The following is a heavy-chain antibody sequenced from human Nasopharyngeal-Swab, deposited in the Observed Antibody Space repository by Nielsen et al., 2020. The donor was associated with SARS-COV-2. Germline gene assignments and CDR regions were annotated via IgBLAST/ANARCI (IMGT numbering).Heavy chain of an antibody. CDR1: GFTFSSYS. CDR2: ISSSSSYI. CDR3: ARVDRDMVRGDVFDY. Sequence: GESLKISCAASGFTFSSYSMNWVRQAPGKGLEWVSSISSSSSYIYYADSVKGRFTISRDNAKNSPYLQMNSLRAEDTAVYYCARVDRDMVRGDVFDYWGQGTLVTVSS. J-gene: IGHJ4*02. V-gene: IGHV3-21*01. D-gene: IGHD3-10*01.